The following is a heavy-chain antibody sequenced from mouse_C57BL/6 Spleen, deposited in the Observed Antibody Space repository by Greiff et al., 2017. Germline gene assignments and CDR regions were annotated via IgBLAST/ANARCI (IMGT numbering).Heavy chain of an antibody. CDR1: GFTFSDYG. J-gene: IGHJ1*03. D-gene: IGHD1-1*01. CDR2: ISSGSSTI. Sequence: EVHLVESGGGLVKPGGSLKLSCAASGFTFSDYGMHWVRQAPEKGLEWVAYISSGSSTIYYADTVKGRFTIARDNAKNTLFLQMTSLRAEDTAMYYCARRVERYWYFDVWGTGTTVTVSS. V-gene: IGHV5-17*01. CDR3: ARRVERYWYFDV.